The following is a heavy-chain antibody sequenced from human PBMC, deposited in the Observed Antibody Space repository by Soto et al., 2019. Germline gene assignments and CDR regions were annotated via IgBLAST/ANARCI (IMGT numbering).Heavy chain of an antibody. CDR1: GGSFSCYY. J-gene: IGHJ4*02. CDR2: INHSGST. V-gene: IGHV4-34*01. CDR3: AIESGYSLDYFDY. Sequence: PSETLSLTCAVYGGSFSCYYWSWIRQPPGKGLEWIGEINHSGSTNYNPSLKSRVTISVDTSKNQFSLKLSSVTAADTAVYYCAIESGYSLDYFDYWGQGTLVTVSS. D-gene: IGHD3-3*01.